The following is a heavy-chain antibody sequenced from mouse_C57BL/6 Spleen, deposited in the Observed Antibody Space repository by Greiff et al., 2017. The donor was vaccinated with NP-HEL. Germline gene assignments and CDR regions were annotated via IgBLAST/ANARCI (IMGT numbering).Heavy chain of an antibody. CDR1: GYAFSSYW. CDR3: ARSIYYDYDGNRYFDV. V-gene: IGHV1-80*01. J-gene: IGHJ1*03. Sequence: LQQSGASVKISCKASGYAFSSYWMNWVKQRPGKGLEWIGQIYPGDGDTNYNGKFKGKATLTADKSSSTAYMQLSSLTSEDSAVYFCARSIYYDYDGNRYFDVWGTGTTVTVSS. CDR2: IYPGDGDT. D-gene: IGHD2-4*01.